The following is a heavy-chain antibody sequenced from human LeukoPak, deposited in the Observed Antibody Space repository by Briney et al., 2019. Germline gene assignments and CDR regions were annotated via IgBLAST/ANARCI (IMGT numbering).Heavy chain of an antibody. V-gene: IGHV1-18*01. D-gene: IGHD2-2*01. CDR2: ISAYNGNT. J-gene: IGHJ6*02. CDR3: ARTIKVVVPAANYYYYGMDV. Sequence: ASVKVSFKASGYTFTSYGISWVRQAPGQGLEWMGWISAYNGNTNYAQKLQGRVTMTTDTSTSTAYMELRSLRSDDTAVYYCARTIKVVVPAANYYYYGMDVWGQGTTVTVSS. CDR1: GYTFTSYG.